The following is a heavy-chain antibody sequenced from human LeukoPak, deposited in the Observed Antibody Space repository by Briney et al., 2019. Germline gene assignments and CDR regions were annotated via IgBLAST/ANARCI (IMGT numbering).Heavy chain of an antibody. V-gene: IGHV4-34*01. CDR1: GGSFSGYY. D-gene: IGHD4-17*01. Sequence: SETLSLTCAVYGGSFSGYYWSWIRQPPGRGLEWIREINHSGSTNYNPSLKSRVTISVDTSKNQFSLKLSSVTAADTAVYYCARGQIRGDYAANYYYYMDVWGKGTTVTVSS. J-gene: IGHJ6*03. CDR3: ARGQIRGDYAANYYYYMDV. CDR2: INHSGST.